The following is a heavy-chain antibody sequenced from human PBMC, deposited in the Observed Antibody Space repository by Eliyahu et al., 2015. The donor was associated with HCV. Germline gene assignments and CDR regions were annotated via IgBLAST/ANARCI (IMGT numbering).Heavy chain of an antibody. CDR1: GGSISNYY. J-gene: IGHJ5*02. Sequence: QVQLQESGPGLVKPSETLSLTCTVSGGSISNYYWSWIRQPPGKGLEWIGYTHYSGSTNYNPPLKSRVTISLDTSKNQFSLKLSSVTAADTAVYYCATGGGGIAVAGTGGWFDPWGQGTLVTVSS. V-gene: IGHV4-59*12. CDR2: THYSGST. D-gene: IGHD6-19*01. CDR3: ATGGGGIAVAGTGGWFDP.